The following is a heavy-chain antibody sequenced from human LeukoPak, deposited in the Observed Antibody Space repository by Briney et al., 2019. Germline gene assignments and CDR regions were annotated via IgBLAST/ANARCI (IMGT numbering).Heavy chain of an antibody. V-gene: IGHV7-4-1*02. J-gene: IGHJ4*02. CDR2: INTNTGNP. CDR1: GYTFTSYA. Sequence: GASVKVSCKASGYTFTSYAMNWVRQAPGQGLEWMGWINTNTGNPTYAQGFTGRFVFSLDTSVSTAYLQISSLKAEDTAVYYCARDERETGYSSSWLTDFDYWGQGTLVTVSS. CDR3: ARDERETGYSSSWLTDFDY. D-gene: IGHD6-13*01.